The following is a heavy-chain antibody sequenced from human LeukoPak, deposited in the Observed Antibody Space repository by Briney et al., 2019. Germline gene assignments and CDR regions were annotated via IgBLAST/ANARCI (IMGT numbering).Heavy chain of an antibody. J-gene: IGHJ3*02. CDR2: IDGNSGGT. CDR3: ARAEYQLRQGAFHI. V-gene: IGHV1-2*02. D-gene: IGHD2-2*01. Sequence: ASVKVSCKASGYTFSGYYMHWVRQAPGQGLEWMGWIDGNSGGTKYAQNFQGRVTMTRDTSISTAYMELSRLRADDTAVYHCARAEYQLRQGAFHIWGQGTMVTVSS. CDR1: GYTFSGYY.